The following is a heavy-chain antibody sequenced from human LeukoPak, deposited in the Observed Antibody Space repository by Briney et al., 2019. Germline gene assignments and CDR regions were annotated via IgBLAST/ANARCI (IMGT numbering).Heavy chain of an antibody. CDR3: AKPETQQLVHYYFDY. CDR1: GFTFSSYA. CDR2: ISGSGGST. V-gene: IGHV3-23*01. J-gene: IGHJ4*02. Sequence: GGSLRLSCAASGFTFSSYAMSWVRQAPGKGLEWVSAISGSGGSTYYADSVKGRFTISRDNSKNTLYLQMNSLRAEDTAVYYCAKPETQQLVHYYFDYWGQGTLVTVSS. D-gene: IGHD6-13*01.